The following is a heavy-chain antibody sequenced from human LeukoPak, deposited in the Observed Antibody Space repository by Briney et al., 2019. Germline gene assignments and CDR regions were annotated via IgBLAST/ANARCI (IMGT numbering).Heavy chain of an antibody. CDR2: IKQDGSEK. CDR1: GFTFRTFW. D-gene: IGHD3-22*01. Sequence: GALRPSCAASGFTFRTFWMSWVRQAPGKGLEWVANIKQDGSEKYYVDSVKGRFTISRDNAKNSLYLQMNSLRAEDTAVYYCARGYYYDSSGYFPPYYFDYWGQGTLVTVSS. V-gene: IGHV3-7*01. J-gene: IGHJ4*02. CDR3: ARGYYYDSSGYFPPYYFDY.